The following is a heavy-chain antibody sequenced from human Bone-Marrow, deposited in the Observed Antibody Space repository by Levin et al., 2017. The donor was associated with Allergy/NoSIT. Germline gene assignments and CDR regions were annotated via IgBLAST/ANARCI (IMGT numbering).Heavy chain of an antibody. CDR3: AHNLQVQVSIAAAGPFDY. J-gene: IGHJ4*02. D-gene: IGHD6-13*01. V-gene: IGHV2-5*02. Sequence: SGPTLVKPTQTLTLTCTFSGFSLSTSGVGVGWIRQPPGKALEWLALIYWDDDKRYSKSLKSRLTITKDTSKNQVVLTMTNMDPVDTATYYCAHNLQVQVSIAAAGPFDYWGQGTLVTVSS. CDR1: GFSLSTSGVG. CDR2: IYWDDDK.